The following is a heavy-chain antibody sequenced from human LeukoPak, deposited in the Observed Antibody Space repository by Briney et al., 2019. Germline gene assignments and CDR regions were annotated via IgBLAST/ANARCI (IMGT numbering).Heavy chain of an antibody. CDR1: GFTFDDYA. J-gene: IGHJ4*02. D-gene: IGHD1-26*01. CDR2: ISWNSGSI. Sequence: GGSLRLSCAASGFTFDDYAMHWVRQAPGKDLEWVSGISWNSGSIGYADSVKGRFTISRDNAKNSLYLQMNSLRAEDTALYYCAKDNNPVGATTGLFDYWGQGTLVTVSS. CDR3: AKDNNPVGATTGLFDY. V-gene: IGHV3-9*01.